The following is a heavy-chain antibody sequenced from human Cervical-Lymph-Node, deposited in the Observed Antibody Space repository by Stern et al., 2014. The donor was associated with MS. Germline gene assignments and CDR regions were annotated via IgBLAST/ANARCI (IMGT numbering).Heavy chain of an antibody. Sequence: QVQLQQWGAGLLTPSETLSLTCGVSGGSFSDYYWSWIRQAPGKGLEWIGEINHNGDTNYNPSLKSRVSLSVDTSKNQFSLKLSSVTAADTSVYYCARGPQHSSWYFPFDYWGQGTLVTVS. CDR3: ARGPQHSSWYFPFDY. CDR1: GGSFSDYY. V-gene: IGHV4-34*01. J-gene: IGHJ4*02. D-gene: IGHD6-13*01. CDR2: INHNGDT.